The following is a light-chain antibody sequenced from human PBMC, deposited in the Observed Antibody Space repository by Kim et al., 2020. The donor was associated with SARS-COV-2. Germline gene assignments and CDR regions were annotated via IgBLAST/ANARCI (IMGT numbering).Light chain of an antibody. J-gene: IGLJ3*02. CDR3: AAWDDSLKVWV. CDR2: RNN. CDR1: SSNIGSNY. Sequence: QSVLTQPPSASGTPGQTVTISCSGSSSNIGSNYVYWYQQLPGTAPILLRNNQRPSGVPDRFSGSKSGTSASLAISGLRSEDEADYYCAAWDDSLKVWVLGGGTQLTVL. V-gene: IGLV1-47*01.